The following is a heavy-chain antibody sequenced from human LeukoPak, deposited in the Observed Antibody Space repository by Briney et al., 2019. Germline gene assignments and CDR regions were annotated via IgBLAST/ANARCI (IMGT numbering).Heavy chain of an antibody. CDR2: INHNGST. CDR3: ARAGYDYVWGSYRPFGAFDI. Sequence: SETLSLTCAVYGGSFSGYSWSWIRQPPGKGLEWIGEINHNGSTNYNPSLKSRVTISVDTSKNQFSLKLSSVTAADTAVYYCARAGYDYVWGSYRPFGAFDIWGQGTMVTVSS. J-gene: IGHJ3*02. CDR1: GGSFSGYS. V-gene: IGHV4-34*01. D-gene: IGHD3-16*02.